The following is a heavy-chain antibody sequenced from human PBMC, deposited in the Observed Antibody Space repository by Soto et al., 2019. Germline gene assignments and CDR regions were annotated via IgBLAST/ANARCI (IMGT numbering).Heavy chain of an antibody. J-gene: IGHJ4*02. CDR3: AXXIXXXXXXXXATLDS. Sequence: QVQLVESGGGVVQPGRSLRLSCAAXXFXXXXYGMHWVRXAXGXGLEWVAVISYDGSNKYYADSVKGRFTISRDNSKNTLYLQMNSLRAEDTAVYYCAXXIXXXXXXXXATLDSWGQGTLVTVSS. CDR2: ISYDGSNK. V-gene: IGHV3-30*03. D-gene: IGHD2-15*01. CDR1: XFXXXXYG.